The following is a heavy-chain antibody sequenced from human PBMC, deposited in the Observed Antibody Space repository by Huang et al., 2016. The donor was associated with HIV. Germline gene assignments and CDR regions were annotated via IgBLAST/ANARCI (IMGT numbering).Heavy chain of an antibody. V-gene: IGHV4-34*01. CDR3: VRGPRYVSADWYARLRNYWFFDL. CDR1: GGSFTNYY. CDR2: ITNGEST. J-gene: IGHJ2*01. Sequence: QQQLQQWGAGLLKPSETLSLTCAVYGGSFTNYYWGWIRQPPGKGLEWIGEITNGESTQYSPSLKRRVTISLDTSKNQVSLKLTSVSAADTAVYYCVRGPRYVSADWYARLRNYWFFDLWGRGSLVSVSS. D-gene: IGHD3-9*01.